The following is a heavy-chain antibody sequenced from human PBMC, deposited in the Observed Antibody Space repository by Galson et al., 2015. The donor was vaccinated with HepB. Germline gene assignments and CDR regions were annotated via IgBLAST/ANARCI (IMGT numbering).Heavy chain of an antibody. CDR2: INSDGSST. CDR1: GFNVRSPW. D-gene: IGHD1-26*01. CDR3: ARAPKWELPDY. V-gene: IGHV3-74*01. J-gene: IGHJ4*02. Sequence: PLRLSCLDSGFNVRSPWMHWVRQAPGKGLVWVPRINSDGSSTSYADSVKGRFTISRDNAKNTLYLQMNSLRAEDTAVYYCARAPKWELPDYWGQGTLVTVSS.